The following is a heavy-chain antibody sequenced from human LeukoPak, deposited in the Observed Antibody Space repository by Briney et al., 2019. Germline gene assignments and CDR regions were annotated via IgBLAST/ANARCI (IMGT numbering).Heavy chain of an antibody. CDR2: IIPIFGTA. CDR3: ARDAYYDFWSGYYSNNWFDP. V-gene: IGHV1-69*05. CDR1: GGTFSSYA. Sequence: SVKVSCKASGGTFSSYAISWVRQAPGQGLEWMGGIIPIFGTANYAQKFQGRVTITTDESPSTAYMELSSLRSEDTAVYYCARDAYYDFWSGYYSNNWFDPWGQGTLVTVSS. J-gene: IGHJ5*02. D-gene: IGHD3-3*01.